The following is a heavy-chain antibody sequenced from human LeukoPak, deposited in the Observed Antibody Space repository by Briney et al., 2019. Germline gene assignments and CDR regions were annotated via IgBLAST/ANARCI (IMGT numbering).Heavy chain of an antibody. CDR1: GFAFSSYA. CDR2: ISSGTSGST. D-gene: IGHD6-13*01. V-gene: IGHV3-23*01. Sequence: PGGSLRLSFAASGFAFSSYAMSWVRQPPGRGRDWVSTISSGTSGSTYYADSVKGRFTVSRDNSKNTLYLQMNSLRAEDTAAYYCARDRSGTAAAGTEFGYWGQGTLVSVSS. J-gene: IGHJ4*02. CDR3: ARDRSGTAAAGTEFGY.